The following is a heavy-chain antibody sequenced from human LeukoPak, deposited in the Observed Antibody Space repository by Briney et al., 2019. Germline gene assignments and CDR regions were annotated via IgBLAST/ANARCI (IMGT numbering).Heavy chain of an antibody. J-gene: IGHJ6*02. V-gene: IGHV3-30*18. D-gene: IGHD6-19*01. Sequence: GESLKISCGASGFSFSSYGMHWVRQAPGKGLEWVAVISYDGGNKYHADSVKGRFTISRDNSKNTLYLQMSSLRVEDTAVYYCAKGRSGIAYYYYGMDVWGQGTTVTVSS. CDR1: GFSFSSYG. CDR3: AKGRSGIAYYYYGMDV. CDR2: ISYDGGNK.